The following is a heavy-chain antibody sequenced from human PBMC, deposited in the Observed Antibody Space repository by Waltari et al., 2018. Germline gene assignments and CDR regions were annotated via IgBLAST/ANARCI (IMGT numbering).Heavy chain of an antibody. Sequence: QVQLQESGPGLVQPSQTLSLTCSVSGFSLSSGSYYWSWIRQHTGKGLEWIGYIHHSGDADYSPSLRSRLTLSVDTSKNQFSLKLNSVTAADTGVYFCAGRGAKMFSIWGRGTLVTVSS. CDR3: AGRGAKMFSI. J-gene: IGHJ4*02. V-gene: IGHV4-31*02. D-gene: IGHD3-3*02. CDR2: IHHSGDA. CDR1: GFSLSSGSYY.